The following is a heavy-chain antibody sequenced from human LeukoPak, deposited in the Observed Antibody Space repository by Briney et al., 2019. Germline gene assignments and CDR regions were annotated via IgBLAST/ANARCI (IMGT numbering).Heavy chain of an antibody. V-gene: IGHV4-59*01. CDR3: ARDSSTVTTRHFDY. D-gene: IGHD4-17*01. CDR2: VYYTGST. CDR1: GGSINNYY. Sequence: TSETLSLTCTVSGGSINNYYWAWIRQPPGEGLECIGYVYYTGSTYYNPSLKSRVTISVDSSKNQFSLKLNSVTAADTAVYYCARDSSTVTTRHFDYWGQGTLVTVSS. J-gene: IGHJ4*02.